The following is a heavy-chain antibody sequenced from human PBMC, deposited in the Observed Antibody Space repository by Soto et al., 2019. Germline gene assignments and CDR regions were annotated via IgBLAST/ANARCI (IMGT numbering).Heavy chain of an antibody. CDR3: AKKLSSAFPTFDY. V-gene: IGHV3-23*01. D-gene: IGHD1-26*01. CDR2: ISGSGTVT. Sequence: EVQLLESGGGLVQPGGSLRLSCAASGFSFSSYGLTWVRQAPGKGLEWVSTISGSGTVTAHADSVKGRFTISRDDSKNTLYLQMDSLRAEDTAVYFCAKKLSSAFPTFDYWGQGTLVTVSS. CDR1: GFSFSSYG. J-gene: IGHJ4*02.